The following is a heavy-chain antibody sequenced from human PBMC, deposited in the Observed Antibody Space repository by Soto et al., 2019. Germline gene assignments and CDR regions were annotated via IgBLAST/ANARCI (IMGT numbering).Heavy chain of an antibody. D-gene: IGHD3-9*01. V-gene: IGHV4-30-2*01. CDR2: IYHSGSS. J-gene: IGHJ4*02. CDR3: ARGQPGLFSLDS. Sequence: PSETLSLTCGVSGGSVSSDFSSWIWIRQTSGKGLEWIGYIYHSGSSYFNPSLVSRGSISIDTSNNQFSLNLTSVTAADTAVYYCARGQPGLFSLDSWGQGILVTVSS. CDR1: GGSVSSDFSS.